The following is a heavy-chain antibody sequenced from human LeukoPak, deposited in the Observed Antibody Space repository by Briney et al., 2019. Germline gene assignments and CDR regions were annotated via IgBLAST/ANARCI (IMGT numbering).Heavy chain of an antibody. Sequence: GASVKVSCKASGYTFTGYYMHWVRQAPGQGLEWMGWISTYNGNTNYAQKLQGRVTMTTDTSTSTAYMELRSLRSDDTAVYYCARGSSSGGYFYYYGMDVWGQGTTVTVSS. V-gene: IGHV1-18*04. D-gene: IGHD6-6*01. CDR3: ARGSSSGGYFYYYGMDV. CDR2: ISTYNGNT. J-gene: IGHJ6*02. CDR1: GYTFTGYY.